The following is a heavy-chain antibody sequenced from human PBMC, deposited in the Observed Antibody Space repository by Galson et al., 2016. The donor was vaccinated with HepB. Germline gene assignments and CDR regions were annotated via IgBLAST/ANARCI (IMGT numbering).Heavy chain of an antibody. CDR1: GASVSSPGFS. CDR2: IDYTGRA. J-gene: IGHJ4*02. V-gene: IGHV4-61*08. CDR3: AGDTWDTSMTEYYFDH. D-gene: IGHD2-21*02. Sequence: ETLSLTCSVSGASVSSPGFSWSWIRQPPERGLECIGYIDYTGRANYAPSLKSRVTISIDTSKNQLSLTLTSVTAADSAVYFCAGDTWDTSMTEYYFDHWGQGALVTVSS.